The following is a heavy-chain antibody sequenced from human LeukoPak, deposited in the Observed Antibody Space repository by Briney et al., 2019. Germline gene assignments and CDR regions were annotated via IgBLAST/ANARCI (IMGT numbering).Heavy chain of an antibody. CDR3: ARAEGYCSSTSCYTYYYYYGMDV. V-gene: IGHV4-38-2*02. D-gene: IGHD2-2*01. CDR1: NFSVSSHYY. J-gene: IGHJ6*02. Sequence: SVTLSLTCTVSNFSVSSHYYWGWVRQPPGKGLEWIRAVFHTGSPYYNPSLKSRVTISVDTSKNQFSLKLSSVTAADTAVYYCARAEGYCSSTSCYTYYYYYGMDVWGQGTTVTVSS. CDR2: VFHTGSP.